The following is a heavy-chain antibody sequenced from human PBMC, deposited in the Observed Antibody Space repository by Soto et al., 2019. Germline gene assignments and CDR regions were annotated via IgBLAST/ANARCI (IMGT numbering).Heavy chain of an antibody. Sequence: QVQLQESGPGLVKPSQTLSLTCTVSGGSISSGCYYWSWIRQHPGKGLEWIGYIYYSGSTYYNPSLKSRVTISVDTSKNQFSLKLSSVTPADTAVYYCARDGVDYGDYGIDPSGQGTLVTVSS. CDR2: IYYSGST. CDR1: GGSISSGCYY. D-gene: IGHD4-17*01. V-gene: IGHV4-31*03. CDR3: ARDGVDYGDYGIDP. J-gene: IGHJ5*02.